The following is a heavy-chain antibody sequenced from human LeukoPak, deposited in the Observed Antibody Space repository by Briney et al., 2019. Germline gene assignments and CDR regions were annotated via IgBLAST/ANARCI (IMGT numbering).Heavy chain of an antibody. Sequence: SVKVSCKASGYTFTSYGISWVRQAPGQGLEWMGGIIPIFGTANYAQKFQGRVTITADESTSTAYMELSSLRSEDTAVYYCARVGVRGYSYGSHFFDYWGQGTLVTVSS. CDR3: ARVGVRGYSYGSHFFDY. D-gene: IGHD5-18*01. V-gene: IGHV1-69*13. CDR1: GYTFTSYG. CDR2: IIPIFGTA. J-gene: IGHJ4*02.